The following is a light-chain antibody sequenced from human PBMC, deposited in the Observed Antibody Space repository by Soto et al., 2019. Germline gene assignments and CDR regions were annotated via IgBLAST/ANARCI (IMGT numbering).Light chain of an antibody. V-gene: IGKV1-12*01. Sequence: EIQMTQSPSSVSASVGDRVTITCRASQGISTWLAWYQQKAGKAPNLLIYGASNLHSGVPSRFSGSGSGTNFTLTLSSLQPEDFGTYYCQQFYMGWTFGPGTRVDLK. CDR1: QGISTW. CDR2: GAS. CDR3: QQFYMGWT. J-gene: IGKJ1*01.